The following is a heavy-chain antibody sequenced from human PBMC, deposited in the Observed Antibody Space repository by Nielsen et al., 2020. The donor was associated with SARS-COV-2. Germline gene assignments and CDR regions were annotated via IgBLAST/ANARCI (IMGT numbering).Heavy chain of an antibody. CDR1: GFTFTSSA. D-gene: IGHD6-13*01. CDR3: AADLAAAGSFDP. V-gene: IGHV1-58*01. Sequence: SVKVSCKASGFTFTSSAVQWVRQARGQRLEWIGWIVVGSGNTNYAQKFQERVTITRDMSTSTAYMELSSLRSEDTAVYYCAADLAAAGSFDPWGQGTLVTVSS. CDR2: IVVGSGNT. J-gene: IGHJ5*02.